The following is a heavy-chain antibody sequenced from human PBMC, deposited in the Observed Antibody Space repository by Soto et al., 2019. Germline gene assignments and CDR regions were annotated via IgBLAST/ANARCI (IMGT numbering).Heavy chain of an antibody. CDR3: ATGGARLLWFGELLFPDY. J-gene: IGHJ4*02. Sequence: ASVKVSCKVSGYTLTELSMHWVRQAPGKGLEWMGGFDPEDGETIYAQKFQGRVTMTEDTSTDTAYMELSSLRSEDTAVYYCATGGARLLWFGELLFPDYWGQGTLVTVSS. CDR1: GYTLTELS. V-gene: IGHV1-24*01. D-gene: IGHD3-10*01. CDR2: FDPEDGET.